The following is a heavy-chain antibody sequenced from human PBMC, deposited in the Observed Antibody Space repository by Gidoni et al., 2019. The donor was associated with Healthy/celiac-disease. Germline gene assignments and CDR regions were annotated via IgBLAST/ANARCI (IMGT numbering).Heavy chain of an antibody. CDR2: IIPIFGTA. CDR1: GGTFSSYA. CDR3: ARVTGGDYDILTGYFDY. D-gene: IGHD3-9*01. Sequence: QVQLVQSGAEVKKPGSSVKVSCKASGGTFSSYAISWVRQAPGQGLEWMGGIIPIFGTANYAQKFQGRVTITADESTSTAYMELSSLRSEDTAVYYCARVTGGDYDILTGYFDYWGQGTLVTVSS. V-gene: IGHV1-69*01. J-gene: IGHJ4*02.